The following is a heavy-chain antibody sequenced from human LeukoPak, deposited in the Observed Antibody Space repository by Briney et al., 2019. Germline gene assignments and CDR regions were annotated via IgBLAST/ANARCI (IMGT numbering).Heavy chain of an antibody. V-gene: IGHV3-48*02. Sequence: GGSLRLSCAASGFTFSSYSMNWVRQAPGKGLEWVSYISSSSSTIYYADSVKGRFTISRDNAKNSLYLQMNSLRDEDTAVYYCARDPTPVYVLRFLEWLSFDPWGQGTLVTVSS. J-gene: IGHJ5*02. CDR3: ARDPTPVYVLRFLEWLSFDP. CDR2: ISSSSSTI. CDR1: GFTFSSYS. D-gene: IGHD3-3*01.